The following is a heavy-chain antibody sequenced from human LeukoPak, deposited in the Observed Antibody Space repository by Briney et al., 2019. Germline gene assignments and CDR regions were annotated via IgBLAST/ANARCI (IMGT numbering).Heavy chain of an antibody. CDR3: ARDYYDSSGPGEYYYYMDV. D-gene: IGHD3-22*01. CDR1: GGSISSYY. CDR2: IYTSGST. Sequence: PSETLSLTCTVSGGSISSYYWSWIRQPAGKGLEWIGRIYTSGSTNYNPSLKSRATMSVDTSKNQFSLKLSSVTAADTAVYYCARDYYDSSGPGEYYYYMDVWGKGTTVTVSS. J-gene: IGHJ6*03. V-gene: IGHV4-4*07.